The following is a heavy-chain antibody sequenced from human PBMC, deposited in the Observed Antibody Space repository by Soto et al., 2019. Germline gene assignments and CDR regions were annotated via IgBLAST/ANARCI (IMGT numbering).Heavy chain of an antibody. Sequence: GSLRLSCSASGFTFSNYVMSWVRQAPGKGLEWVSGISGGGGRTYYADSVMGRFTISRDNSNNTLYLQMNSLRAEDTAVYYCAKALDYYDSSGYYVSGSWGQGTLVTVPQ. J-gene: IGHJ4*02. D-gene: IGHD3-22*01. V-gene: IGHV3-23*01. CDR3: AKALDYYDSSGYYVSGS. CDR2: ISGGGGRT. CDR1: GFTFSNYV.